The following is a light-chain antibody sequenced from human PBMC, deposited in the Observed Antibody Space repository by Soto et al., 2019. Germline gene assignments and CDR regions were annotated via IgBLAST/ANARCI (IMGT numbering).Light chain of an antibody. CDR2: GAS. CDR3: QQYGSSPIT. V-gene: IGKV3-20*01. CDR1: QSVSSSY. J-gene: IGKJ5*01. Sequence: IILTQAPVTTPYSTWQRATLYCXXSQSVSSSYLAWYQQKPGQAPRLLIYGASSRATGIPDRFSGSGSGTDFTLTISRLEPEDFAVYYCQQYGSSPITFGQGTRLEI.